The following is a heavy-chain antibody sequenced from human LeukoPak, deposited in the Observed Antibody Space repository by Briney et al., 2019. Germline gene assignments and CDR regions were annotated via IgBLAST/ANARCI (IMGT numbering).Heavy chain of an antibody. Sequence: GGSLRLSCAASGFTFSTYWMHWVRHAPGKGLVWVSRINADGSSINYADSVKGPFTISRDNSKNTLYLQMNSLRAEDTAVYYCAKAGAVVVVAAKYFDYWGQGTLVTVSS. J-gene: IGHJ4*02. CDR1: GFTFSTYW. V-gene: IGHV3-74*01. CDR2: INADGSSI. CDR3: AKAGAVVVVAAKYFDY. D-gene: IGHD2-15*01.